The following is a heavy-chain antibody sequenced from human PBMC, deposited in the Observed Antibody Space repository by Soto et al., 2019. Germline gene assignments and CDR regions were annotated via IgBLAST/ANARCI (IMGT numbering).Heavy chain of an antibody. CDR2: ISGRGGSR. Sequence: GSLRLSCAASVFTFGIYAVRWVRHAPGKGPEGVSGISGRGGSRYYADSVKRRFTVSRDNSKNTLHLQMNGLRAEDKAIYSCATDLPCREDYHYCMDVWGQGTALTVSS. CDR3: ATDLPCREDYHYCMDV. V-gene: IGHV3-23*01. J-gene: IGHJ6*02. D-gene: IGHD3-10*01. CDR1: VFTFGIYA.